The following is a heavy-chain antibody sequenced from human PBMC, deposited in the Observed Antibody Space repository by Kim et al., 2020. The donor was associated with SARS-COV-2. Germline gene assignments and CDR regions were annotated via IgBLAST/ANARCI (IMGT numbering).Heavy chain of an antibody. CDR1: GFTFSSYS. CDR3: ARARDGYNKVDY. D-gene: IGHD5-12*01. Sequence: GGSLRLSCAASGFTFSSYSMNWVRQAPGKGLEWVSSISSSSSYIYYADSVKGRFTISRDNAKNSLYLQMNSLRAEDTAVYYCARARDGYNKVDYWGQGTLVTVSS. CDR2: ISSSSSYI. V-gene: IGHV3-21*01. J-gene: IGHJ4*02.